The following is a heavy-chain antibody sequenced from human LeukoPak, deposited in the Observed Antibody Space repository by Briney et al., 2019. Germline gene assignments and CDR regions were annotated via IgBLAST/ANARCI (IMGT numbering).Heavy chain of an antibody. V-gene: IGHV3-21*01. D-gene: IGHD3-10*01. CDR1: GFTFSSYS. J-gene: IGHJ3*02. Sequence: PGGSLRLSCAASGFTFSSYSMNWVRQAPGKGLEWVSSISSSSSYIYYADSVKGRFTISRDNAKNSLYLQMNSLRAEDTAVYYCARARQGIGYAFDIWGQGTMVTVSS. CDR2: ISSSSSYI. CDR3: ARARQGIGYAFDI.